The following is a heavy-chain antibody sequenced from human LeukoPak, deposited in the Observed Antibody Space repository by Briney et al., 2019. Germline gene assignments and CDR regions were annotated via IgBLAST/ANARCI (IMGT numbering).Heavy chain of an antibody. CDR3: AGDYGTYYFDY. Sequence: SETLSLTCTVSGGSISSSSYYWGWIRQPPGKGLEWIGSIYYSGSTYYNPSLKSRVTISVDTSKNQFSLKLSSVTAADTAVYYCAGDYGTYYFDYWGQGTLVTVSS. J-gene: IGHJ4*02. D-gene: IGHD3-10*01. CDR1: GGSISSSSYY. V-gene: IGHV4-39*07. CDR2: IYYSGST.